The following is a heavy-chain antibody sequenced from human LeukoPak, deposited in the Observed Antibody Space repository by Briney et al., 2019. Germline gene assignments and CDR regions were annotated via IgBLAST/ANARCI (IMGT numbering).Heavy chain of an antibody. CDR3: ARGKHIVVVTAIRRRDAFDI. CDR1: GFTFSSYA. J-gene: IGHJ3*02. D-gene: IGHD2-21*02. CDR2: ISYGGSNK. V-gene: IGHV3-30-3*01. Sequence: GRSLRLSCAASGFTFSSYAMHWVRQAPGKGLEWVAVISYGGSNKYYADSVKGRFTISRDNSKNTLYLQMNSLRAEDTAVYYCARGKHIVVVTAIRRRDAFDIWGQGTMVTVSS.